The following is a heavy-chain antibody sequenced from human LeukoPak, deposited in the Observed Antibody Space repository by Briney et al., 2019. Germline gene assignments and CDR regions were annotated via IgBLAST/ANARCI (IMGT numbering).Heavy chain of an antibody. CDR2: IYTGGST. D-gene: IGHD2-15*01. V-gene: IGHV3-53*01. CDR1: GFTVSSNY. Sequence: PGGSLRLSCAASGFTVSSNYMSWVRQAPGKGLEWVSLIYTGGSTYYADSVKGRFTISRDNSKNTLYLQMDSLRAEDTAVYYCVRDWHCSGGSCSSDYWGQGTLVTVSS. CDR3: VRDWHCSGGSCSSDY. J-gene: IGHJ4*02.